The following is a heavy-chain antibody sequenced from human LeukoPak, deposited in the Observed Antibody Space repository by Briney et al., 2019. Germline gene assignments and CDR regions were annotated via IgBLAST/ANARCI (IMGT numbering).Heavy chain of an antibody. V-gene: IGHV1-46*01. CDR3: ARVRETGSFYRAFDY. CDR2: INVSGGST. Sequence: EASVKVSCKAFGYTLTDYFVHWVRQAPGLGLEWMGVINVSGGSTTYAQNFQDRITMTRDTSTSTVYMELSSLRSEDLAIYYCARVRETGSFYRAFDYWGQGTLVTVSS. CDR1: GYTLTDYF. D-gene: IGHD1-26*01. J-gene: IGHJ4*02.